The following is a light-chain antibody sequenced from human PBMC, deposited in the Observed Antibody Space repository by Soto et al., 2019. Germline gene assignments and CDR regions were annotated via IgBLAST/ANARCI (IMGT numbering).Light chain of an antibody. CDR2: EVS. V-gene: IGLV2-23*02. J-gene: IGLJ1*01. CDR3: CPYAGSSYV. CDR1: SSDVGSYNL. Sequence: QSVLTQPASVSGSPGQSITISCTGTSSDVGSYNLVSWYQQHPGKAPKLMIYEVSKRPSGVSNRFSGSKSGNTASLTISGLQAEDEADYYCCPYAGSSYVFGTGTKLTVL.